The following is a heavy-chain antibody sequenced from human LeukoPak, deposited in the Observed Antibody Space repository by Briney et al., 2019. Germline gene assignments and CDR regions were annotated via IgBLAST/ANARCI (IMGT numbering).Heavy chain of an antibody. D-gene: IGHD3-22*01. CDR3: ARHSGYYYARDAFDI. CDR2: IYYSGST. CDR1: GGSISSSTYF. Sequence: TSETLSLTCTVSGGSISSSTYFWGWIRQPPGKGLEWIGYIYYSGSTNYNPSLKSRVTISVKTSKKQFSLKLSSVTAADTAVYYCARHSGYYYARDAFDIWGRGTMVTVSS. V-gene: IGHV4-61*05. J-gene: IGHJ3*02.